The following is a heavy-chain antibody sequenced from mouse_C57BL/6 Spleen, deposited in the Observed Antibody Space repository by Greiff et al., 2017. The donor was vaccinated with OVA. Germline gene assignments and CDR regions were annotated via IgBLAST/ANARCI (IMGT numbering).Heavy chain of an antibody. CDR2: IYPGSGNT. V-gene: IGHV1-76*01. CDR1: GYTFTDYY. D-gene: IGHD2-3*01. Sequence: QVQLQQSGAELVRPGASVKLSCKASGYTFTDYYINWVKQRPGQGLEWIARIYPGSGNTYYNEKFKGKATLTAEKSSSTAYMQLSSLTSEDSAVYFCARTYDVAAMDYWGQGTSVTVSS. J-gene: IGHJ4*01. CDR3: ARTYDVAAMDY.